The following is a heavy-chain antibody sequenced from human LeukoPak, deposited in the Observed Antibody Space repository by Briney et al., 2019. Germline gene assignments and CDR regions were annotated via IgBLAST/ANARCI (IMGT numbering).Heavy chain of an antibody. J-gene: IGHJ3*01. Sequence: GGSLRLSCAASGFTFSSFAMTWVRQAPGKGLEWVSTIISRGDTYYADSVKGRSTISRDNSKDTLYLQINSLRAEDTAVYYCAKSRAGIYDALHVWGQGTMVTVTS. CDR2: IISRGDT. V-gene: IGHV3-23*01. CDR1: GFTFSSFA. CDR3: AKSRAGIYDALHV.